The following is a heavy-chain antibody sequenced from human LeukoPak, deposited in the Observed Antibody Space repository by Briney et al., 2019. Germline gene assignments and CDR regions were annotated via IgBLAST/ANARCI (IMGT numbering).Heavy chain of an antibody. V-gene: IGHV4-59*01. CDR2: IYYSGST. Sequence: SETLSLTCTVSGASITTYYWSWIRQPPGKGLEWIGYIYYSGSTDYNPSLKSRVTISIDTSKNQFSLKLSSVTAADTAVYYCARYGPYYYYMDVWGKGTTVTVSS. CDR3: ARYGPYYYYMDV. D-gene: IGHD2-21*01. J-gene: IGHJ6*03. CDR1: GASITTYY.